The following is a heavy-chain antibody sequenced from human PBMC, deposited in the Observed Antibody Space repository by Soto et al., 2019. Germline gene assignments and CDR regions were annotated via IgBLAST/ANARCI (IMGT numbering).Heavy chain of an antibody. CDR3: ATLIGNSGLDS. J-gene: IGHJ5*01. Sequence: QVPLQQSGPGLVKPSQTLSLTCAISGDSVSSNSATWDWIRQSPSRGLEWLGRTYYRSKWYNDYAVSVKSRLTLNTDTANTLLSLQLISVTPDDTAVYYCATLIGNSGLDSWGQGTLVTVSS. V-gene: IGHV6-1*01. CDR1: GDSVSSNSAT. CDR2: TYYRSKWYN. D-gene: IGHD2-8*01.